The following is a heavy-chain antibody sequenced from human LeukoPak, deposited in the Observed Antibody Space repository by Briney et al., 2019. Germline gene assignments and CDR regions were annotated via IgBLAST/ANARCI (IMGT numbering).Heavy chain of an antibody. Sequence: PGGSLRLSCAASGFTFSSYSMNWVCQAPGKGLEWVSSISTSSSYIYYADSVKGRFTISRDNAKNSLHLQTNSLRAEDTAVYYCARVSGTFGELYWGQGTLVTVSS. CDR1: GFTFSSYS. CDR2: ISTSSSYI. J-gene: IGHJ4*02. V-gene: IGHV3-21*01. CDR3: ARVSGTFGELY. D-gene: IGHD3-10*01.